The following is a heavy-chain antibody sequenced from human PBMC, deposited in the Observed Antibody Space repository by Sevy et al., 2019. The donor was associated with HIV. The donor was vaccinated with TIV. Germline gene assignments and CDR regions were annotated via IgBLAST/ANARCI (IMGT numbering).Heavy chain of an antibody. D-gene: IGHD1-26*01. CDR3: AGERIVGAVRAFDS. J-gene: IGHJ3*01. Sequence: GGSLRLCCAASGFTFSSYSMNWVRQAPGKGLEWVSSISSSSSYIYYADSVNGRFNISRDNAKNSLYLQMNSLRAEDTAVYYCAGERIVGAVRAFDSGGQGTMVTVS. CDR2: ISSSSSYI. CDR1: GFTFSSYS. V-gene: IGHV3-21*01.